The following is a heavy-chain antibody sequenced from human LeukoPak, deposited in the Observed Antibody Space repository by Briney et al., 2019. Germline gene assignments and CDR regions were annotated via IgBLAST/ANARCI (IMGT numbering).Heavy chain of an antibody. CDR1: GFTLSSYT. V-gene: IGHV3-48*01. CDR3: AREWRGYSYFDY. CDR2: ISISSSIM. Sequence: PGGSLRLSCAASGFTLSSYTMNWVRQAPGKGLEWISYISISSSIMYYADSVKGRFTISRDNTKNSLYLQMNSLRVEDTAVYYCAREWRGYSYFDYWGQGTLVTVSS. J-gene: IGHJ4*02. D-gene: IGHD5-18*01.